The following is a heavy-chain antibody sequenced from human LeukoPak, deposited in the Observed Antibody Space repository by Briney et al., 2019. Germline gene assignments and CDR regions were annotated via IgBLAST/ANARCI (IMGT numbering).Heavy chain of an antibody. CDR3: ARAHIQDYTIVGLVDH. Sequence: GGSLRLSCAASGFTFSDYSMNWVRQAPGQGLEWVSSISSRSTYAYYADAVRGRFTISRDSAKNSLFLQMDNLRVEDTAVYYCARAHIQDYTIVGLVDHWGQGTLVTVSS. V-gene: IGHV3-21*01. D-gene: IGHD1-26*01. CDR2: ISSRSTYA. J-gene: IGHJ5*02. CDR1: GFTFSDYS.